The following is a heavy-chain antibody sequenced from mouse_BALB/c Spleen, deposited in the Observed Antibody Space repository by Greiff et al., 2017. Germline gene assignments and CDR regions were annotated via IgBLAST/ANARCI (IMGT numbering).Heavy chain of an antibody. J-gene: IGHJ3*01. V-gene: IGHV14-3*02. CDR1: GFNIKDTY. CDR3: ARGGGYDVAY. CDR2: IDPANGNT. D-gene: IGHD2-14*01. Sequence: EVKLMESGAELVKPGASVKLSCTASGFNIKDTYMHWVKQRPEQGLEWIGRIDPANGNTKYDPKFQGKATITADTSSNPAYLQLSSLTSEDTAVYYCARGGGYDVAYWGQGTLVTVSA.